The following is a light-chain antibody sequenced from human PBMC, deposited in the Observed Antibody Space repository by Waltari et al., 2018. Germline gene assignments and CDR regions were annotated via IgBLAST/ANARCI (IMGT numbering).Light chain of an antibody. CDR2: GAS. CDR1: QRVSRD. J-gene: IGKJ4*02. CDR3: QQYNKWPLT. Sequence: EVVMTHTPVPLSVSPGERATLSGRARQRVSRDLAWYRQRPGQAPRLLIYGASTRATGIPVRFSGSGSGTEFTLTISSLQSEDFAVYYCQQYNKWPLTFGGGTKVEI. V-gene: IGKV3-15*01.